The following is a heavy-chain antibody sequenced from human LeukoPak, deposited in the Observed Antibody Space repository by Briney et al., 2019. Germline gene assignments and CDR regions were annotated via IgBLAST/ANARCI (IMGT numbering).Heavy chain of an antibody. Sequence: GGSLRLSCAASGFTVSSNYMSWVRQAPGKGLEWVSVIYTGGTYYADSVKGRLTISRDNSKNTLYLQMNSLTAEDTAVYYCARAGFCSGGSCHNYFDYWGQGTLVTVSS. V-gene: IGHV3-53*01. CDR3: ARAGFCSGGSCHNYFDY. CDR2: IYTGGT. CDR1: GFTVSSNY. J-gene: IGHJ4*02. D-gene: IGHD2-15*01.